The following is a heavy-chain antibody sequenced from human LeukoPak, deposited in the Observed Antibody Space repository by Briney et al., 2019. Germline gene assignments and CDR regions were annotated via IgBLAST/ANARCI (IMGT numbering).Heavy chain of an antibody. Sequence: ASEKVSCKASGYSLTTYYMHWVRQAPRQGLEWMAIINPSGGSTNYAQKFQGRVIMTRDTPTNTVYMELSSLRTEDTDVYYCASVYLYGMDVWGQGTTVTVSS. V-gene: IGHV1-46*01. CDR1: GYSLTTYY. J-gene: IGHJ6*02. CDR3: ASVYLYGMDV. CDR2: INPSGGST. D-gene: IGHD2-8*01.